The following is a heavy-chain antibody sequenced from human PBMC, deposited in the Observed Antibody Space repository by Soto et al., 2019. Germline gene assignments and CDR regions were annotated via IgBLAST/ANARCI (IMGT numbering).Heavy chain of an antibody. Sequence: ASVKVSCKVSGYTLTELSMHWVRQAPGKGLEWMGGFDPEDGETIYAQKFQGRVTMTEDTSTDTAYMELSSLRSEDTAVYYCARDWAVDTAMVTTQSYYYYGMDVWGQGTTVTVSS. CDR1: GYTLTELS. J-gene: IGHJ6*02. V-gene: IGHV1-24*01. D-gene: IGHD5-18*01. CDR2: FDPEDGET. CDR3: ARDWAVDTAMVTTQSYYYYGMDV.